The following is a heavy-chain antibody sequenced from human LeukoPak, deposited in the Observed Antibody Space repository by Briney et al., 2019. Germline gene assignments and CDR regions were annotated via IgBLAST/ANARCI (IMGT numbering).Heavy chain of an antibody. Sequence: GESLKISCKGSGYTFATYWIAWVRQMPGRGPEWMGIIYPGDSDTRYSPSFQGQVTISADKSISTAYLQWSSLEASDSAIYYCARRPRDSTGYYFDLWGQGTLVTVSS. CDR1: GYTFATYW. V-gene: IGHV5-51*01. J-gene: IGHJ4*02. CDR3: ARRPRDSTGYYFDL. CDR2: IYPGDSDT. D-gene: IGHD3-22*01.